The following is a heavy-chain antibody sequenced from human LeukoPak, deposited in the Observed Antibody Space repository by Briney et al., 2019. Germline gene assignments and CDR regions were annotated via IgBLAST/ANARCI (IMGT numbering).Heavy chain of an antibody. D-gene: IGHD3-3*01. Sequence: GRSLRLSCAASGFTFDDYVMHWVRQAPGKGLEWVSGISWNSGSIGYADSVKGRFTISRDNAKNSLYLQMNSLRAEDTALYYCAKDKEEWLSGFDYWGQGTLVTVSS. CDR3: AKDKEEWLSGFDY. V-gene: IGHV3-9*01. CDR2: ISWNSGSI. J-gene: IGHJ4*02. CDR1: GFTFDDYV.